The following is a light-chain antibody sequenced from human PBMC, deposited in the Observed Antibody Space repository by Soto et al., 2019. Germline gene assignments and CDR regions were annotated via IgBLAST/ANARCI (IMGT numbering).Light chain of an antibody. J-gene: IGLJ2*01. Sequence: QSVLTQPPSASGTPGQRVTISCSGSSSNIGSNYVYWYQQLPGTAPKLLIYRNNQRPSGVPDRFSGSKSGTSASLAISGLRSEDEADYYCAAWDDRLSDVVFGGGTKVTVL. CDR2: RNN. V-gene: IGLV1-47*01. CDR1: SSNIGSNY. CDR3: AAWDDRLSDVV.